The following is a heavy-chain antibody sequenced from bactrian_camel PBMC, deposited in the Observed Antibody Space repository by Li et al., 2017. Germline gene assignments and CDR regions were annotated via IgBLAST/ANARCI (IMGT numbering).Heavy chain of an antibody. CDR2: ISWSGAVL. CDR3: AAIYGRDSGQWNAFLRGRADY. Sequence: VQLVESGGGSVQAGGSLRLSCVVSGYTKSGYTMGWFRQAPEKEREGVAAISWSGAVLFYADSVKGRSTISRDNAKNALYLQMNSLKPGDTAMYSCAAIYGRDSGQWNAFLRGRADYWGQGTQVTVS. J-gene: IGHJ4*01. V-gene: IGHV3S59*01. D-gene: IGHD1*01. CDR1: GYTKSGYT.